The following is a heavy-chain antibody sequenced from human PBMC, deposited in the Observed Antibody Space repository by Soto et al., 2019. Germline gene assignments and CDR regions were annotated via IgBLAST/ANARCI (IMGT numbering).Heavy chain of an antibody. CDR1: VYLVTAYS. V-gene: IGHV1-46*01. J-gene: IGHJ1*01. D-gene: IGHD2-15*01. CDR3: AREENCSGGTCYSEYFHR. Sequence: ASVKVSCKASVYLVTAYSMHWVRLAPGQGLEWMGVVNPSGGSTKYAQNFKSRVTMTRDTSTTTIYMELSSLRSDDTAIYYCAREENCSGGTCYSEYFHRWGQGTLVTAPQ. CDR2: VNPSGGST.